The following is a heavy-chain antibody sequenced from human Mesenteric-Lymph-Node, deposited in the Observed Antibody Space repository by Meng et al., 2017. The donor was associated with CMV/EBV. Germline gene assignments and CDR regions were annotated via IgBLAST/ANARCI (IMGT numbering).Heavy chain of an antibody. V-gene: IGHV2-5*02. CDR2: IYWDDDK. D-gene: IGHD2-15*01. CDR1: GVG. CDR3: AHRASSCSGGSCYRSGRGYFDY. Sequence: GVGVGWIRQPPGKALEWLGVIYWDDDKRYSPSLKTSLTITMDTSKNQVVLTMTNTDPMDTATYYCAHRASSCSGGSCYRSGRGYFDYWGPGTLVTVSS. J-gene: IGHJ4*02.